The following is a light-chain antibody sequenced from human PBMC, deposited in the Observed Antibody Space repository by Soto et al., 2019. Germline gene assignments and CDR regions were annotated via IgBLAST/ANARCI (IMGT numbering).Light chain of an antibody. J-gene: IGKJ1*01. CDR3: QQCAYSPRT. Sequence: EIVLTQSPDTLSLSPGQRATLSCRASQTVGNDYLAWYQQKPGQAPRLLIYDASRRATGIPDRFIGSGSGTDFTLTISRLEPEDFAVYYCQQCAYSPRTFGQGTKVEVK. V-gene: IGKV3-20*01. CDR2: DAS. CDR1: QTVGNDY.